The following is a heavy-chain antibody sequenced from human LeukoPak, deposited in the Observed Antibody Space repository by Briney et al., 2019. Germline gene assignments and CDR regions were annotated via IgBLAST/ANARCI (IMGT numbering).Heavy chain of an antibody. CDR2: IYYSGST. V-gene: IGHV4-59*01. CDR3: ARVAIPYDISPYYDGYMDV. D-gene: IGHD3-22*01. J-gene: IGHJ6*03. Sequence: SETLSLTCAVSGGSISGYFWSWIRQSPDRGLEWIGYIYYSGSTNYNPSLQSRVTISVDSSKNQFSLKITSVTAADTAVYYCARVAIPYDISPYYDGYMDVWGKGTMVTVSS. CDR1: GGSISGYF.